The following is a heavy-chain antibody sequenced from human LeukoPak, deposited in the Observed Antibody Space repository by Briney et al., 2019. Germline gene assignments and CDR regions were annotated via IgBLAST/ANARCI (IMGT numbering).Heavy chain of an antibody. CDR3: AKDLGWELPAEAY. Sequence: HPGGSLRLSCVASGFTYKSYVMNWVRQAPGKGLEWLATIYGSGVSISYADSVKGRFTISRDNSNNTLYLQMNSLRVEDTAIYYCAKDLGWELPAEAYWGQGILVTVSS. CDR2: IYGSGVSI. D-gene: IGHD1-26*01. J-gene: IGHJ4*02. CDR1: GFTYKSYV. V-gene: IGHV3-23*01.